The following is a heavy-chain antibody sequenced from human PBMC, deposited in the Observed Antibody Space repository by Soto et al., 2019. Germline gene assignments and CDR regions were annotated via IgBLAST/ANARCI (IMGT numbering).Heavy chain of an antibody. CDR2: TSYTGYT. Sequence: SETLSLTCFVSGGSVTSYHWSWIRQFLGKGLVWIAYTSYTGYTNYNPSLQSRVTISLDTSKNQLSLRLTSMTPAYTAVYYCARDMHAGSTHYFDPWGQGTLVTVSS. J-gene: IGHJ5*02. V-gene: IGHV4-59*02. D-gene: IGHD1-26*01. CDR1: GGSVTSYH. CDR3: ARDMHAGSTHYFDP.